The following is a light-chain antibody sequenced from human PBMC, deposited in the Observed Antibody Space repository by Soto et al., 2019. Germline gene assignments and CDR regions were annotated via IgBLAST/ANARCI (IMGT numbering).Light chain of an antibody. CDR1: QNVNSN. CDR3: QQYNTLNT. Sequence: EIAMTQSPVTLSVSPGQRATLSCRASQNVNSNLAWYQQKPGHAPSLLMYNVSTRATGFPARFSGSGSGTDSTLTISSLQSEDSAIYYCQQYNTLNTFGQGTKLETK. V-gene: IGKV3-15*01. J-gene: IGKJ2*01. CDR2: NVS.